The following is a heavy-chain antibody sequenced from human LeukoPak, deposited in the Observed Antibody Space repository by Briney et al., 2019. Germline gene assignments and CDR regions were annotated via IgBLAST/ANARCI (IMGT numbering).Heavy chain of an antibody. CDR1: GYTFTSYS. J-gene: IGHJ5*01. Sequence: ASVKVSGKASGYTFTSYSMHWVRQAPGQGLEWMGIINPSGGRISYPQKFQGRVTMNRDTSTSTVFMELSSLRSEDTAVYYCARHSDSWRAPDSWGQGTLVTVSS. V-gene: IGHV1-46*01. CDR3: ARHSDSWRAPDS. D-gene: IGHD3-3*01. CDR2: INPSGGRI.